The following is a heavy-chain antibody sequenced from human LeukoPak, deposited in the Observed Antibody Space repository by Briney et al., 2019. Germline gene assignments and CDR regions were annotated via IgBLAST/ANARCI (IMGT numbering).Heavy chain of an antibody. CDR2: IIPILGIA. D-gene: IGHD3-10*01. CDR3: ARGYYGSGSPLLHGMDV. J-gene: IGHJ6*02. Sequence: ASVKVSCKASGGTFSSYAISWVRQAPGQGLEWMGRIIPILGIANYAQKFQGRVTITADKSTSTAYMELSSLRSEDTAVYYCARGYYGSGSPLLHGMDVWGQGTTVTVSS. V-gene: IGHV1-69*04. CDR1: GGTFSSYA.